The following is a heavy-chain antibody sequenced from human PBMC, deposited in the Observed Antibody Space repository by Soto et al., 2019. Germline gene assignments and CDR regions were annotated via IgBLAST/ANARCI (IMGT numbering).Heavy chain of an antibody. J-gene: IGHJ6*02. CDR1: GDSVASNSAA. V-gene: IGHV6-1*01. Sequence: SRALSLTCGISGDSVASNSAAWNWIRQSPSRGLEWLGRTYYRSKWYNDYAVSVKSRITINPDTSKNQFSLQLTSMTLEDTAVYYCARDFXILTGYYRGFYYYGLDVWGQGTTVTVSS. D-gene: IGHD3-9*01. CDR3: ARDFXILTGYYRGFYYYGLDV. CDR2: TYYRSKWYN.